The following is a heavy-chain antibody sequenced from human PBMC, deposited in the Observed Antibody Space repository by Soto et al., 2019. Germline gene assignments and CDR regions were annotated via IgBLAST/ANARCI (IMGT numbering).Heavy chain of an antibody. CDR2: ISSSSSYI. V-gene: IGHV3-21*01. CDR1: GFTFCSYS. D-gene: IGHD6-6*01. Sequence: GALRVSCAASGFTFCSYSINWVRHAPLKGLEWVSSISSSSSYIYYADSVKGRFTISRDNAKNSLYLQMNSLRAEDTAVYYCARDQEYSSSSRSYDYWGQGTLVTVSS. CDR3: ARDQEYSSSSRSYDY. J-gene: IGHJ4*02.